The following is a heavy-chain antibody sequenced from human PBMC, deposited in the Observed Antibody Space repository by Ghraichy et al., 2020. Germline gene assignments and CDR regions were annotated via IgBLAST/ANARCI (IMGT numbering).Heavy chain of an antibody. CDR1: GGSISSYY. Sequence: SETLSLTCTVSGGSISSYYWSWIRQPPGKGLEWIGYIYYSGSTNYNPSLKSRVTISVDTSKNQFSLKLSSVTAADTAVYYCARWSDYYGSGAPYGMDVWGQGTTVTVSS. CDR2: IYYSGST. D-gene: IGHD3-10*01. J-gene: IGHJ6*02. CDR3: ARWSDYYGSGAPYGMDV. V-gene: IGHV4-59*08.